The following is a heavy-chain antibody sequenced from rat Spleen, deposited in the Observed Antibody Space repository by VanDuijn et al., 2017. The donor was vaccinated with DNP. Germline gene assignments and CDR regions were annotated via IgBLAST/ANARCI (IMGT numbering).Heavy chain of an antibody. CDR2: IRYDGGTT. CDR1: GFSFSDYY. CDR3: ARPARGWFAY. V-gene: IGHV5-22*01. J-gene: IGHJ3*01. Sequence: EVQLVESGGGLVQPGRSLKLSCAASGFSFSDYYMAWVRQAPTKGLEWVAYIRYDGGTTYYGDSVKGRFTLSRDNTKSTLYLQMNSLRSEDMATYYCARPARGWFAYWGQGTLVTVSS.